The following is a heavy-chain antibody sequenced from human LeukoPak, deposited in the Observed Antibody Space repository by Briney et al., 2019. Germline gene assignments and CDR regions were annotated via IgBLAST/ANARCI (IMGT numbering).Heavy chain of an antibody. D-gene: IGHD5-12*01. Sequence: SETLSLTCTVSGGSISSSSYYWGWIRQPPGKGLEWIGSIYYSGSTYYNPSLKSRVTISVDTSKNQFSLKLSSVTAADTAVYYCARVVTSFAYGGYGGVYFDYWGQGTLVTVSS. J-gene: IGHJ4*02. V-gene: IGHV4-39*07. CDR3: ARVVTSFAYGGYGGVYFDY. CDR2: IYYSGST. CDR1: GGSISSSSYY.